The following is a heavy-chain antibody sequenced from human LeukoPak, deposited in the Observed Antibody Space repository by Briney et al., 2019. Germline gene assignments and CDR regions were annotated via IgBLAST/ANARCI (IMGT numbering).Heavy chain of an antibody. D-gene: IGHD2-2*01. CDR2: ISHSGST. CDR1: GGSFSGYY. V-gene: IGHV4-34*01. CDR3: ARAPPPPAAHYYYYYMDV. J-gene: IGHJ6*03. Sequence: SETLSLTCAVYGGSFSGYYWSWIRQPPGKGLEWIGEISHSGSTNYNPSLKSRVTISVDTSKNQFSLKLSSVTAADTAVYYCARAPPPPAAHYYYYYMDVWGKGTTVTVSS.